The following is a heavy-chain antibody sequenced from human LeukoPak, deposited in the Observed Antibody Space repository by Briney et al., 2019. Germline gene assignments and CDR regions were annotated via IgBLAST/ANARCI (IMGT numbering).Heavy chain of an antibody. V-gene: IGHV4-38-2*02. CDR1: GYSISNGYY. D-gene: IGHD3-10*01. Sequence: PSDTLSLTCTVSGYSISNGYYWGWIRQPPGKGLEWIGNIYHSGSTYYNPSLKSRVTISVDTSKNQFSLKLSSVTAADTAVYYCARDQRSGSGSYYPYNWFDPWGQGTLVTVSS. CDR3: ARDQRSGSGSYYPYNWFDP. J-gene: IGHJ5*02. CDR2: IYHSGST.